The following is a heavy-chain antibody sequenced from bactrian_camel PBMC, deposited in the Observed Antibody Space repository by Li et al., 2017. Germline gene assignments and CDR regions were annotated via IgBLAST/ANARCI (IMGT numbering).Heavy chain of an antibody. CDR2: IDSAGKNT. CDR1: DFLFNLRP. CDR3: AARPINTRGCVAGGPAEFGY. J-gene: IGHJ6*01. D-gene: IGHD7*01. Sequence: HVQLVESGGGLVQPGGSLRLSCAVSDFLFNLRPMSWVRQTPGKGLEWVSSIDSAGKNTCYADSVKGRFSIAKDNAGNTLYLQMNDLRPEDTAKYFCAARPINTRGCVAGGPAEFGYWGQGTQVTVAS. V-gene: IGHV3-2*01.